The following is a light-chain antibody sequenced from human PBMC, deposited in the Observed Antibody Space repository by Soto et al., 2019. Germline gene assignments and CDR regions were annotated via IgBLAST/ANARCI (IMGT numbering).Light chain of an antibody. Sequence: EIVLTQSPATLSLSPGERATLSCRASQSVSNYLAWYQQRPGQAPRLLIYDASNEATGIPARFSGSGSGTDFTLTISSLEPEDFAVYYCQQRSNWPRFTFGQGTKLDIK. CDR2: DAS. CDR1: QSVSNY. J-gene: IGKJ2*01. V-gene: IGKV3-11*01. CDR3: QQRSNWPRFT.